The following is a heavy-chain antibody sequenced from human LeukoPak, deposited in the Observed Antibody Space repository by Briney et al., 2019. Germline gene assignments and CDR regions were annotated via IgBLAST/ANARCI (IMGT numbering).Heavy chain of an antibody. CDR2: ISSSSSYI. J-gene: IGHJ4*02. CDR3: ARGRCCTNGVCPPTPPGPYYFDY. Sequence: GGSLRLSCAASGFTFSSYSMNWVRQAPGKGLEWVSSISSSSSYIYYADSVKGRFTISRDNAKDSLYLQMNSLRAEDTAVYYCARGRCCTNGVCPPTPPGPYYFDYWGQGTLVTVSS. D-gene: IGHD2-8*01. CDR1: GFTFSSYS. V-gene: IGHV3-21*01.